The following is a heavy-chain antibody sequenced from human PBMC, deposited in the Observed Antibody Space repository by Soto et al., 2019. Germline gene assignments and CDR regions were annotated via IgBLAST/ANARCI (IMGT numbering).Heavy chain of an antibody. CDR2: INHSGST. V-gene: IGHV4-34*01. Sequence: QVQLQQWGAGLLKPSETLSLTCAVYGGSFSGYYWSWIRQPPGKGLEWIGEINHSGSTNYNPSLKRRVTISVDTSKNQFSRTRSSVTAADTAVYYCASRGVVVPAASVDYWGQGTLVTVSS. CDR3: ASRGVVVPAASVDY. CDR1: GGSFSGYY. J-gene: IGHJ4*02. D-gene: IGHD2-2*01.